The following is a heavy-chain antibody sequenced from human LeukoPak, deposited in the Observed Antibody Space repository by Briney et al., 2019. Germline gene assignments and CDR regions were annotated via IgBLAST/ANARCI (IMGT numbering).Heavy chain of an antibody. J-gene: IGHJ6*04. Sequence: GGSLRLSCTGSGFTFGDYAMSWVRQAPGKGLEWLCVISSKGSEGSTDYAASVKGSFIISRDDSKSIHYLHMKDVKTEETDLYYCTRDRLGGDYTSRGMDVGGKGTTVTISS. CDR1: GFTFGDYA. CDR2: ISSKGSEGST. V-gene: IGHV3-49*04. CDR3: TRDRLGGDYTSRGMDV. D-gene: IGHD4-17*01.